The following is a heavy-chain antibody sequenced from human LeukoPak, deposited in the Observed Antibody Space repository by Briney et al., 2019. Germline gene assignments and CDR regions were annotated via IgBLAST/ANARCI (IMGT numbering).Heavy chain of an antibody. V-gene: IGHV3-23*01. Sequence: GGSLRLSCAASGFTFSSYAMSWVRQAPGKGLEWVSAISGSGGSTYYADSVKGRFTISSDNSKNTLYLQMNSLRAEDTALYSCAKYQRADSYYYAMDVWGQGTTVTVSS. CDR1: GFTFSSYA. CDR3: AKYQRADSYYYAMDV. CDR2: ISGSGGST. J-gene: IGHJ6*02. D-gene: IGHD6-25*01.